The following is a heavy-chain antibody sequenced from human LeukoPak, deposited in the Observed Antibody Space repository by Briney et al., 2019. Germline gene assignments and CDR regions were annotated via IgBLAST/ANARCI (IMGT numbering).Heavy chain of an antibody. Sequence: ASVKVSCKASGGTFISYAISWVRQAPGQGLEWMGGIIPIFGTANYAQKFQGRVTITADESTSTAYMELSSLRSEDTAVYYCARDATGSGSSYYFDYWGQGTLVTVSS. D-gene: IGHD1-26*01. CDR3: ARDATGSGSSYYFDY. J-gene: IGHJ4*02. CDR2: IIPIFGTA. V-gene: IGHV1-69*13. CDR1: GGTFISYA.